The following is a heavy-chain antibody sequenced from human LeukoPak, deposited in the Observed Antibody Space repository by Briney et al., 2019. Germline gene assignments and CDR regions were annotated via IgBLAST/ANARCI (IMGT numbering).Heavy chain of an antibody. J-gene: IGHJ4*02. CDR1: GGSISSSSYY. V-gene: IGHV4-30-4*08. Sequence: SETLSLTCTVSGGSISSSSYYWGWIRQPPGKGLEWIGYIYYSGSTYYNPSLKSRVTISVDTSKNQFSLKLSSVTAADTAVYYCAREALSEYGSDYWGQGTLVTVSS. D-gene: IGHD2-2*01. CDR3: AREALSEYGSDY. CDR2: IYYSGST.